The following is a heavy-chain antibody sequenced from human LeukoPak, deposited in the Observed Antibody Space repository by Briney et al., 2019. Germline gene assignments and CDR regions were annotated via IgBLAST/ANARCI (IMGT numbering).Heavy chain of an antibody. CDR3: ARERGSSLGAGYYYGMDV. CDR2: IYYSGST. V-gene: IGHV4-31*03. Sequence: SQTLSLTCTVSGGSLSSGGYYWSWIRKHPGKGLEWIGYIYYSGSTYYNPSLKSRVTISVDTSKNQFSLKLSSVTAADTAVYYCARERGSSLGAGYYYGMDVWGQGTTVTVSS. D-gene: IGHD6-13*01. CDR1: GGSLSSGGYY. J-gene: IGHJ6*02.